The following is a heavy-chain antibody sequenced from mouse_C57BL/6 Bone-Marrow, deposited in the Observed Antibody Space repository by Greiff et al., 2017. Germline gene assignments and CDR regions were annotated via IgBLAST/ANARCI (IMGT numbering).Heavy chain of an antibody. V-gene: IGHV3-6*01. Sequence: EVQLQESGPGLVKPSQSLSLTCSVTGYSITSGYYWNWIRQFPGNKLEWMGYISYDGSNNYNPSLENRISITRDTSKNQFFLKLNSVTTEDTATYYCARELGLDYWGQGTTLTVSS. CDR1: GYSITSGYY. CDR3: ARELGLDY. D-gene: IGHD4-1*01. CDR2: ISYDGSN. J-gene: IGHJ2*01.